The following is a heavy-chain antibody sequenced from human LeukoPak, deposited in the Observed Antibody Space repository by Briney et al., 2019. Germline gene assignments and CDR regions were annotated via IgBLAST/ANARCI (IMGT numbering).Heavy chain of an antibody. V-gene: IGHV3-30-3*01. CDR1: GFTFSTYA. J-gene: IGHJ4*02. Sequence: PGGSLRLSCAASGFTFSTYAMHWVRQAPGKGLEWVAVISYDGSNKYYADSVKGRFTISRGNSKNTLYLQMNSLRAEDTALYYCARGEQEMATMSIDYWGQGTLVTVSS. CDR3: ARGEQEMATMSIDY. CDR2: ISYDGSNK. D-gene: IGHD5-24*01.